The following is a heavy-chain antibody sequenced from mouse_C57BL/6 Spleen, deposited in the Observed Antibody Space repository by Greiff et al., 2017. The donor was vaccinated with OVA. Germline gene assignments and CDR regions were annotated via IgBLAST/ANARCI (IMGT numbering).Heavy chain of an antibody. CDR3: ARSRFSYAMDY. CDR2: IDPSDSYT. J-gene: IGHJ4*01. CDR1: GYTFTSYW. Sequence: QVQLQQPGAELVMPGASVKLSCKASGYTFTSYWMHWVKQRPGQGLEWIGEIDPSDSYTNYHQKFKGKSTLTVDKSSSTAYMQLSSLTSEDSAVYYCARSRFSYAMDYWGQGTSVTVSS. V-gene: IGHV1-69*01.